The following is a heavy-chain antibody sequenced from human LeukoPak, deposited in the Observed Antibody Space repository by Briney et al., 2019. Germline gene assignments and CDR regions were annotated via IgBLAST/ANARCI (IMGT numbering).Heavy chain of an antibody. J-gene: IGHJ4*02. CDR1: GFTFSSYA. Sequence: PGGSLRLSCAASGFTFSSYAMGWVRQAPGKGLEWVSVISDSGDTTYYADSVKGRFTISRDNSKNTLYLQMNSLRAEDTAKYYCAKDARRSDGWYFFDHWGQGALVTVSS. CDR3: AKDARRSDGWYFFDH. CDR2: ISDSGDTT. V-gene: IGHV3-23*01. D-gene: IGHD6-19*01.